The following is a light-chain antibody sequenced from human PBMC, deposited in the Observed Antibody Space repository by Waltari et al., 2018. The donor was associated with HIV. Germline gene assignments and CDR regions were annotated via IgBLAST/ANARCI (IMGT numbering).Light chain of an antibody. CDR1: QSIGSN. CDR2: YAS. V-gene: IGKV6-21*01. CDR3: HQSSSLPHT. Sequence: EIVLTQSPDVQSVTHKETVTITCRASQSIGSNLHWYQQKPDQSPKLLIKYASRSFSGVPSRFSGSGSGTDFTLTISRLEAEDAATYYCHQSSSLPHTFGQGTKLEIK. J-gene: IGKJ2*01.